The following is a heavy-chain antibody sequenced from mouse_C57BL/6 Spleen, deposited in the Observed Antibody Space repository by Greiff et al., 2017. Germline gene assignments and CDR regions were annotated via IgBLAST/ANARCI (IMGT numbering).Heavy chain of an antibody. J-gene: IGHJ1*03. CDR3: ARKEGGYGHYCDFDV. CDR1: GYTFTEYT. V-gene: IGHV1-62-2*01. CDR2: FYPGSGSI. Sequence: QVQLKESGAELVKPGASVKLSCKASGYTFTEYTIHWVKQRSGQGLEWIGWFYPGSGSIKYNEKFKDKATLTADKSSSTVYMELSRLTSEDSAVYFCARKEGGYGHYCDFDVWGTGTTVTVSS. D-gene: IGHD2-10*02.